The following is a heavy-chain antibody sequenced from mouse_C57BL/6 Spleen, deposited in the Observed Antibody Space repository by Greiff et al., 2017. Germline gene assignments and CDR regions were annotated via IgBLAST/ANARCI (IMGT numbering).Heavy chain of an antibody. D-gene: IGHD2-5*01. V-gene: IGHV1-9*01. Sequence: LVESGAELMKPGASVKLSCKATGYTFTGYWIEWVKQRPGHGLEWIGEILPGSDSTNYNEKFKGKATFTADTSSNTAYMQLSSLTTEDSAIYYCARTYYSNYVFAYWGQGTLVTVSA. CDR2: ILPGSDST. CDR1: GYTFTGYW. J-gene: IGHJ3*01. CDR3: ARTYYSNYVFAY.